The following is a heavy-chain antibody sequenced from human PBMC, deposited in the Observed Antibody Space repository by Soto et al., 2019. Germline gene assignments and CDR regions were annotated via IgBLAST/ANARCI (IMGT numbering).Heavy chain of an antibody. J-gene: IGHJ4*02. V-gene: IGHV3-30*18. CDR1: GFTFSSYG. CDR3: AKDRDIVVVVAAFDY. D-gene: IGHD2-15*01. Sequence: QVQLVESGGGVVQPGRSLRLSCAASGFTFSSYGMHWVRQAPGKGLGWVAVISYDGSNKYYADSVKGRFTISRDNSKNTLYLQMNSLRAEDTAVYYCAKDRDIVVVVAAFDYWGQGTLVTVSS. CDR2: ISYDGSNK.